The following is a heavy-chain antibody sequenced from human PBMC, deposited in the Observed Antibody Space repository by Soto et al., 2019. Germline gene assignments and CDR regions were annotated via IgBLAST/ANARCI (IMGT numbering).Heavy chain of an antibody. Sequence: GESLKISCKASGYDFSTFWIAWVRQMPGRGLEWMGVIYPDDSDVTYSPSFQGQVTISVDKSMTTAYLHWSSLRDSDTATYYWARNRNAGWFDPWGQGTPVTVSS. J-gene: IGHJ5*02. CDR2: IYPDDSDV. V-gene: IGHV5-51*01. CDR3: ARNRNAGWFDP. CDR1: GYDFSTFW.